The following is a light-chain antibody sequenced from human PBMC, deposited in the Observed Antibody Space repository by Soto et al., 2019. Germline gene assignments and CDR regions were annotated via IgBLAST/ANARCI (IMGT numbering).Light chain of an antibody. CDR2: GVS. Sequence: EIVLTQSPGTLSLSPGERATLSCRASQRVGSSYLAWYQQKLGLPTRLLIYGVSSRATGITDRFSVSGSGTDFPFTISRLEPEDFAVYYCQQYGSSPRTFGQGTKVEIK. V-gene: IGKV3-20*01. CDR3: QQYGSSPRT. CDR1: QRVGSSY. J-gene: IGKJ1*01.